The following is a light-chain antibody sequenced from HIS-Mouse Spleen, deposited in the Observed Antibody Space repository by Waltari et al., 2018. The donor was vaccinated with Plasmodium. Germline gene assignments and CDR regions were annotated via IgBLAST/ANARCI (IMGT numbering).Light chain of an antibody. CDR1: QSVSSSY. CDR2: GAS. CDR3: QQYGSSPPYT. V-gene: IGKV3-20*01. Sequence: EIVLTQSPGTLSLSPGERATLSYRASQSVSSSYLAWYQQKPGQAPRLLIYGASSRATGIPDKFSGSGSWRDFTLTISRLEPEDFAVYYCQQYGSSPPYTFGQGTKLEIK. J-gene: IGKJ2*01.